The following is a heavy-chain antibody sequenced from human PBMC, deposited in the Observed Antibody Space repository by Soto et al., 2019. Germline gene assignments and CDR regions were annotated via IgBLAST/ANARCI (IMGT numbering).Heavy chain of an antibody. J-gene: IGHJ4*02. CDR2: INSDGSSP. Sequence: GGSLRLSCAASGFTFSSYWMHWVRQAPGKGLVWVSRINSDGSSPSYADSVKGRFTISRDNAKNTLYLQMNSLRAEDTAVYYCAREWTYYYDSSGYYDYWGQGTLVTVAS. V-gene: IGHV3-74*01. D-gene: IGHD3-22*01. CDR3: AREWTYYYDSSGYYDY. CDR1: GFTFSSYW.